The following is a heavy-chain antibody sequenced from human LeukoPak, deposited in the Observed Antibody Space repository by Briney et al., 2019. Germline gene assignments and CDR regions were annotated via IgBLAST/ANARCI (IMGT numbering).Heavy chain of an antibody. CDR3: ALIVGATNPIDY. J-gene: IGHJ4*02. CDR1: GGSFSGYY. Sequence: TSETLSLTCAVYGGSFSGYYWSWIRQPPGKGLEWIGEINHSGSTNYNPSLKSRVTISVDTSKNQFSLKLSSVTAADTAVYYCALIVGATNPIDYWGQGTLVTVSS. D-gene: IGHD1-26*01. V-gene: IGHV4-34*01. CDR2: INHSGST.